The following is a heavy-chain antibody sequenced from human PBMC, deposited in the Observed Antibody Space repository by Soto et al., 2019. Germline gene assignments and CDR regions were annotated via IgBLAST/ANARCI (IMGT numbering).Heavy chain of an antibody. CDR1: GGSFSGYY. Sequence: LSLTCAVYGGSFSGYYWNWLRQPPGEGLEWIGKIDYSGSTYYNPSLKSRVTISVDTSKNQFSLKLSSVTAADTAVYYCARHSLNYCGSGSYKSYGMDVWGQGTTVTVSS. D-gene: IGHD3-10*01. CDR3: ARHSLNYCGSGSYKSYGMDV. CDR2: IDYSGST. J-gene: IGHJ6*02. V-gene: IGHV4-34*01.